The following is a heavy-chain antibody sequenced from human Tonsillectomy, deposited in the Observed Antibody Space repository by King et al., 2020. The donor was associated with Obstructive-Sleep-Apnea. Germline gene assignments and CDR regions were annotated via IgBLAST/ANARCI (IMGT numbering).Heavy chain of an antibody. V-gene: IGHV3-30*04. Sequence: VQLVESGGGVVQPGRSLRLSCAASGLTFSSDAMHWVRQAPGKGLEWVAVTSYDGSHKYYADSVKGRFTISRDNSKNTVYLQMNSLRAEDTAVYYCTREDNWIAYYNGMDVWGQGTTVTVSS. J-gene: IGHJ6*02. CDR1: GLTFSSDA. CDR3: TREDNWIAYYNGMDV. CDR2: TSYDGSHK. D-gene: IGHD1-20*01.